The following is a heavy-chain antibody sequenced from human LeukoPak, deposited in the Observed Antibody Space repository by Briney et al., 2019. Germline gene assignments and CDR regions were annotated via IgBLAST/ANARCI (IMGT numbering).Heavy chain of an antibody. CDR3: AREMATRPTFDY. Sequence: SIIPIFSTANYAQKFQGRVTITTDETTSTAYMELSSLRSEDTAVYYCAREMATRPTFDYWGQGTLVTVSS. CDR2: IIPIFSTA. J-gene: IGHJ4*02. V-gene: IGHV1-69*05. D-gene: IGHD5-24*01.